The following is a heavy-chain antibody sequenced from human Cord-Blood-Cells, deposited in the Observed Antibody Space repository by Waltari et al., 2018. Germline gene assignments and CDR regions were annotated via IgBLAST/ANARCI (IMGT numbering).Heavy chain of an antibody. CDR2: INHSGST. CDR3: ARGFCSGGSCYKHNWFDP. V-gene: IGHV4-34*01. CDR1: GGSFSGYY. Sequence: QVQLQQWGAGLLKPSETLSLTCAVYGGSFSGYYWSWICQPPGKGLEWIGEINHSGSTNYNPSLKSRVTISVDTSKNQFSLKLSSVTAADTAVYYCARGFCSGGSCYKHNWFDPWGQGTLVTVSS. J-gene: IGHJ5*02. D-gene: IGHD2-15*01.